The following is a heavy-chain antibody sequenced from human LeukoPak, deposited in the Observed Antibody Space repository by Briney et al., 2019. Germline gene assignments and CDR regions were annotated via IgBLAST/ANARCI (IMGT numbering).Heavy chain of an antibody. CDR2: IRSKANNYAT. J-gene: IGHJ6*02. Sequence: GGSLRLSCAASGFTFSGSTMHWVRQASGKGLEWVGRIRSKANNYATAYATSVKGRFTLSRDDSKNTAYLQMNSLKTEDTAVYYCIRGAASGSYYGFDVWGQGAAVTVSS. CDR1: GFTFSGST. V-gene: IGHV3-73*01. D-gene: IGHD1-26*01. CDR3: IRGAASGSYYGFDV.